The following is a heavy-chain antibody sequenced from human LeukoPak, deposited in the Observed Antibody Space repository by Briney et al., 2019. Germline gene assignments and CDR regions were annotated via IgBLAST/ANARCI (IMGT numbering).Heavy chain of an antibody. CDR1: GGSFSGYY. Sequence: SETLSLTCAVYGGSFSGYYWSWIRQPPGKGLEWIGEINHSGSTNYNPSLKSRVTISVDTSKNQFSLKLSSVTAADTAVYYCASNCYDSSGYYYDPGYWGQGTLVTVSS. J-gene: IGHJ4*02. CDR3: ASNCYDSSGYYYDPGY. V-gene: IGHV4-34*01. CDR2: INHSGST. D-gene: IGHD3-22*01.